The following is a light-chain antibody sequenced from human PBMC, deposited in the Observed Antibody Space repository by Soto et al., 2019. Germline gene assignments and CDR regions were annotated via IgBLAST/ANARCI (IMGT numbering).Light chain of an antibody. CDR1: SSDVGGYNY. Sequence: QSALTQPASVSGSPGQSITISCTGTSSDVGGYNYVSWYQQHPGKAPKLMIYDVSNRPSGVSNRFSGSQSGNTASLTISGLQAEDKADYSCSSYTSSSTLVVFGGGTKLTVL. CDR2: DVS. J-gene: IGLJ2*01. CDR3: SSYTSSSTLVV. V-gene: IGLV2-14*01.